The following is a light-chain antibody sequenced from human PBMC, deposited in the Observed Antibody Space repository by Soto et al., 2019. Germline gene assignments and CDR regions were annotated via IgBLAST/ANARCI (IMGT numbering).Light chain of an antibody. CDR2: GAS. CDR3: QQYAGSPRT. V-gene: IGKV3-20*01. CDR1: QSVSTK. J-gene: IGKJ1*01. Sequence: EILMTQSPATLSVSPGETATLSCRASQSVSTKLAWYQQKPGQAPRLLINGASTRATGVPDRFTGSGSGTDFTLTINRVEPEDFAVYFCQQYAGSPRTFGQGTKVDIK.